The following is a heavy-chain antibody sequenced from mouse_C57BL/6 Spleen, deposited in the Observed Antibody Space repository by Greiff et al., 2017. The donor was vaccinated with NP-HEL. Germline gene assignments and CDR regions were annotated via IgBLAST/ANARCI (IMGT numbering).Heavy chain of an antibody. D-gene: IGHD1-1*01. CDR2: IDPSDSYT. CDR1: GYTFTSYW. J-gene: IGHJ2*01. Sequence: QVQLQQPGAELVRPGTSVKLSCKASGYTFTSYWMHWVKQRPGQGLEWIGVIDPSDSYTNYNQKFKGKATLTVDTSSSTAYMQLSSLTSEDSAVYYCARSGSSYEDYWGQGTTLTVSS. V-gene: IGHV1-59*01. CDR3: ARSGSSYEDY.